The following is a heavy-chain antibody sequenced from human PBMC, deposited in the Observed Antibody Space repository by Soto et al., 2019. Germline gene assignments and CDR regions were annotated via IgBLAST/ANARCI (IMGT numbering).Heavy chain of an antibody. CDR2: IYRSGST. Sequence: ASETLSLTCAVSGYSISTGYYWGWIRQPPGKGLECIGSIYRSGSTYYNPSLESRVTISMDMSKNHFSLKLTSVTAADTAVYYCARVAYFDTTGYYYYFDYWGQGTLVTVSS. CDR3: ARVAYFDTTGYYYYFDY. V-gene: IGHV4-38-2*01. J-gene: IGHJ4*02. CDR1: GYSISTGYY. D-gene: IGHD3-22*01.